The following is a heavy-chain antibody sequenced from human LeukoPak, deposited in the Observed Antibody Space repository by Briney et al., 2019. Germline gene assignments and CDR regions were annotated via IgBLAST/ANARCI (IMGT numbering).Heavy chain of an antibody. D-gene: IGHD4-11*01. CDR1: GFTFSIYG. CDR2: IGDSGNST. Sequence: GGSLRLSCAASGFTFSIYGMNWVRQAPGKGLEWVSGIGDSGNSTKYEDSVKGRFTISRDNSKNTLYLQMNSLKASDTAMYYCARLYSNYGFGSGYFDLWGRGTLVTVSS. V-gene: IGHV3-23*01. J-gene: IGHJ2*01. CDR3: ARLYSNYGFGSGYFDL.